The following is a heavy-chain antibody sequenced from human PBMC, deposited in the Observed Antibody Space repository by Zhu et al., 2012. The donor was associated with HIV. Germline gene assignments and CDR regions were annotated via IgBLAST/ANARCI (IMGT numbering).Heavy chain of an antibody. D-gene: IGHD3-10*01. V-gene: IGHV4-38-2*02. CDR1: GYSISSGYY. J-gene: IGHJ4*02. Sequence: QVQLQESGPGLVKPSETLSLTCTVSGYSISSGYYWGWIRQPPGKGLEWIGSIYHSGSTYYNPSLKSRVTISVDTSKNQFSLKLSSVTAADTAVYYCAGDTYYYGSGSDFDYWGQGTLVTVSS. CDR3: AGDTYYYGSGSDFDY. CDR2: IYHSGST.